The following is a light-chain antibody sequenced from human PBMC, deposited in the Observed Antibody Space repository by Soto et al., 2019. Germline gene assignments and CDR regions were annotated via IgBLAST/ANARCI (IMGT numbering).Light chain of an antibody. CDR2: FNN. Sequence: QSVLTQPPSASGTPGQRVTISCSGSSSNIGGNTVNWYQQLPGTAPKLLIFFNNQRPSGVPDRFSGSKSGTSASLAISGLQSEDEADYYCASWDDGLDGHVFGTGTQLTVL. CDR1: SSNIGGNT. CDR3: ASWDDGLDGHV. J-gene: IGLJ1*01. V-gene: IGLV1-44*01.